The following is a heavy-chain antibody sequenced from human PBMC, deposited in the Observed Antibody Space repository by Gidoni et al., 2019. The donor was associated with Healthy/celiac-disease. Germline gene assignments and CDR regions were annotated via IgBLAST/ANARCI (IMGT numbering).Heavy chain of an antibody. CDR3: AKLRGSSIAGLNFDY. CDR2: IGGSGGST. J-gene: IGHJ4*02. Sequence: EVQLLESGGGLVQPGGSLRLSCAASGFTFSSYAMNWVRQAPGKGLEWVSGIGGSGGSTYYAESVKGLFTISRDNSKNTLYLQMSSLRAEDTAVYYCAKLRGSSIAGLNFDYWGQGTLVTVSS. V-gene: IGHV3-23*01. D-gene: IGHD6-6*01. CDR1: GFTFSSYA.